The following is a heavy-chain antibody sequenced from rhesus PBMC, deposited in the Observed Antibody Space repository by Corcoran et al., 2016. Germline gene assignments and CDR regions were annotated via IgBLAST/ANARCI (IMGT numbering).Heavy chain of an antibody. CDR2: IFGGSAST. D-gene: IGHD2-8*01. CDR3: AREEGYCSGSICYSAFDF. J-gene: IGHJ3*01. CDR1: GASLCSNY. V-gene: IGHV4-147*01. Sequence: QVQLQESGPGLVKPSETLPLTCAVSGASLCSNYWSWIRQPPGKGLEWIGYIFGGSASTTSNPYLKSRVTISKDTSKNQLFLKLSSLTAADTAVYYCAREEGYCSGSICYSAFDFWGQGLRVTVSS.